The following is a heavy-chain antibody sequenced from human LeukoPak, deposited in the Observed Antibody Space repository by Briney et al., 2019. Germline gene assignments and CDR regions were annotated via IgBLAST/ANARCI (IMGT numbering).Heavy chain of an antibody. CDR3: ARDPRGYNWFDP. CDR1: GGSISSYY. CDR2: IYYSGST. Sequence: PSETLSLTCTVSGGSISSYYWSWIRQPPGKGLEWIGYIYYSGSTNYNPSLKSRVTMSVDTSKNQFSLKLSSVTAADTAVYYCARDPRGYNWFDPWGQGTLVTVSS. J-gene: IGHJ5*02. D-gene: IGHD3-16*01. V-gene: IGHV4-59*12.